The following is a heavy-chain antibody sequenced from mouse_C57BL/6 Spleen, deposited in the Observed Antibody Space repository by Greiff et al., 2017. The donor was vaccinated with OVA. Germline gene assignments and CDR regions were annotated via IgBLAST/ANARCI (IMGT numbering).Heavy chain of an antibody. J-gene: IGHJ2*01. D-gene: IGHD2-1*01. Sequence: EVQLVESGGGLVKPGGSLKLSCAASGFTFSDYGMHWVRQAPEKGLEWVAYISSGSSTIYYADTVKGRFTISRDNAKNTLFLQMTSLRSEDTAMYYCARRYYGNFYYVDYWGQGTTLTVSS. CDR3: ARRYYGNFYYVDY. V-gene: IGHV5-17*01. CDR2: ISSGSSTI. CDR1: GFTFSDYG.